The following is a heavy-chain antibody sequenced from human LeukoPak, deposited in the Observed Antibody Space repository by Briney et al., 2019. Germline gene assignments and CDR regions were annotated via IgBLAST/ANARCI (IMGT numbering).Heavy chain of an antibody. CDR2: ITGNGVDT. CDR3: AKGTLGQCSGSRCYPFDY. CDR1: RFTVTTYA. J-gene: IGHJ4*02. Sequence: GGSLRLSCAASRFTVTTYAMTWVRQAPGKGLECVSVITGNGVDTAYADSVQGRFTISRDNSKNTLYLQMNSLRAEDTAVYYCAKGTLGQCSGSRCYPFDYWGQGTLVTVSS. V-gene: IGHV3-23*01. D-gene: IGHD2-15*01.